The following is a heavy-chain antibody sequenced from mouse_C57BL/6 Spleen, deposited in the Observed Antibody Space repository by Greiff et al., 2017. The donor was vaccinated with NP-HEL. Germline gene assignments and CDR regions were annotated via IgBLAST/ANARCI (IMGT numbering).Heavy chain of an antibody. Sequence: EVMLVESGGGLVQPGGSLKLSCAASGFTFSDYYMYWVRQTPETRLEWVAYISNGGGSTYYPDTVKGRFTISRDNAKNTLYLQMSRLKSEDTAMYYCARIYSSYWYFDVWGTGTTVTVSS. CDR1: GFTFSDYY. CDR3: ARIYSSYWYFDV. D-gene: IGHD2-12*01. V-gene: IGHV5-12*01. CDR2: ISNGGGST. J-gene: IGHJ1*03.